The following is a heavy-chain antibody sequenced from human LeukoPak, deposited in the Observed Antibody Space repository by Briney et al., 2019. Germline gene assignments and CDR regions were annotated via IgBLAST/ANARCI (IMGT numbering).Heavy chain of an antibody. V-gene: IGHV3-53*01. D-gene: IGHD3-16*01. CDR2: IYSGGST. CDR1: GFTVGSKD. Sequence: GGSLRLSCAVSGFTVGSKDMSWVRQAPGKGLEWVSVIYSGGSTDYADSVKGRFTISRDNAKNSLYLQMSNLRAEDTAVYFCARGGGLDVWGQGATVTVSS. CDR3: ARGGGLDV. J-gene: IGHJ6*02.